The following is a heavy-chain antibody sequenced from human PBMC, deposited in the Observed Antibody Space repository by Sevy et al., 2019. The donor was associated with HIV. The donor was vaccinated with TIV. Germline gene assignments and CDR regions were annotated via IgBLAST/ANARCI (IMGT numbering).Heavy chain of an antibody. D-gene: IGHD5-12*01. V-gene: IGHV3-30*18. CDR2: ISYDGSNK. J-gene: IGHJ4*02. Sequence: GGSLRLSCAASGFTFSSYGMHWVRQAPGKGLEWVAVISYDGSNKYYADSVKGRFTISRDNSKNTLYLQMNSLRAEDTAGYYCAKEVHSGYDRFVKSFGRDYWGQGTLVTVSS. CDR3: AKEVHSGYDRFVKSFGRDY. CDR1: GFTFSSYG.